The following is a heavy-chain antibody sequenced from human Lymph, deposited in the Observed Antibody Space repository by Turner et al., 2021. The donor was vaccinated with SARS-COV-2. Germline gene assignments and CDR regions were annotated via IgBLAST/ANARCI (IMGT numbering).Heavy chain of an antibody. D-gene: IGHD2-15*01. CDR2: IYSSGIS. CDR1: GASISRYY. J-gene: IGHJ4*02. V-gene: IGHV4-4*09. CDR3: ARRGYAVIPYEY. Sequence: QVRLQESGLGLVQPSEPLSLTCSVSGASISRYYWAWTRQRTGKGLAWIGYIYSSGISNYNPSLKSRVTMSVDTSNNQFSLNLRSATAADTAVYYCARRGYAVIPYEYWGQGVLVTVTP.